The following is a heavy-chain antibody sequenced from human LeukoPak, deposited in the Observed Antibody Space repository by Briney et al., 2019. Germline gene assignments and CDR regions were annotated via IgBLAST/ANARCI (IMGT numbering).Heavy chain of an antibody. J-gene: IGHJ4*02. V-gene: IGHV3-64D*06. D-gene: IGHD3-10*01. CDR2: ISSNGGST. CDR1: GFTFSSYA. CDR3: VKDTMWFGELLGYFDY. Sequence: GGSLRLSCAASGFTFSSYAMSWVRQAPGKGLEYVSAISSNGGSTYYADSVKGRFTISRDNSKNTLYLQMSSLRAEDTAVYYCVKDTMWFGELLGYFDYWGQGTLVTVSS.